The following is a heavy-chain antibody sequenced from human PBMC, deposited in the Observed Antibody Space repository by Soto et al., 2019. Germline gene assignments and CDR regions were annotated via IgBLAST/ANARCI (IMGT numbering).Heavy chain of an antibody. D-gene: IGHD6-19*01. CDR2: IKQDGSER. CDR1: GFTFGRYG. CDR3: ARMSGPIITDGWMAPATKNFSSYGRDV. V-gene: IGHV3-7*01. J-gene: IGHJ6*04. Sequence: EVQLVESGGDLVQPGGSLRLSCAASGFTFGRYGMTWVRQAPGKGLQWVANIKQDGSERHYVDSVRGRFIISRDNAEKLLHMHMPRPSAEDPAVYYCARMSGPIITDGWMAPATKNFSSYGRDVWGKGTTVIVSS.